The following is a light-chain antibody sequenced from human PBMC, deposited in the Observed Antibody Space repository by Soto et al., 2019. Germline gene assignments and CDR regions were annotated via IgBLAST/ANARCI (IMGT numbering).Light chain of an antibody. CDR3: QQYESSPVT. V-gene: IGKV3-20*01. Sequence: ELVLPQSPGTLSLSPGVRATLSCRASQSVSSSYLAWYQQKPDQAPRLLIYGASSRATGIPDRFIASGSGTDFTLTISRLEPEDSAVQYWQQYESSPVTSGQGTQVE. CDR2: GAS. CDR1: QSVSSSY. J-gene: IGKJ1*01.